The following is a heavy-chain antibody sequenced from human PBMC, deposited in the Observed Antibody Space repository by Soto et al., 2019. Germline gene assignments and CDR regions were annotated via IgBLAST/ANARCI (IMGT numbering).Heavy chain of an antibody. J-gene: IGHJ6*02. V-gene: IGHV3-53*01. D-gene: IGHD6-13*01. Sequence: GGSLRLFCAASGFTVSSNYRSWVRQTPGKGLEWVSVIYSGGSTYYADSVKGRFTISRDNSKNTLYLQMNSLRAEDTAVYYCARERIAAAGYYYYGMDVWGQGTTVTVSS. CDR1: GFTVSSNY. CDR3: ARERIAAAGYYYYGMDV. CDR2: IYSGGST.